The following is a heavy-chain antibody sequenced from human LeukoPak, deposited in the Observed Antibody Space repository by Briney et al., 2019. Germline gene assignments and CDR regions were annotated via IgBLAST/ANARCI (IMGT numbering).Heavy chain of an antibody. CDR3: ARFKPGPSTYFDY. J-gene: IGHJ4*02. Sequence: GASVRVSCKASGYTFTDYYIHWVRQAPGQGLEWMGWINPNSGGTNFAQKFQGRVTMTGDTSISTAYMELSSLRSDDSAFYYCARFKPGPSTYFDYWGQGTLVTVSS. V-gene: IGHV1-2*02. CDR2: INPNSGGT. CDR1: GYTFTDYY. D-gene: IGHD7-27*01.